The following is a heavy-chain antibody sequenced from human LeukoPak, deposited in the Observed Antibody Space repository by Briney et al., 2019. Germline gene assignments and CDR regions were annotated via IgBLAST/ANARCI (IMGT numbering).Heavy chain of an antibody. CDR3: ARENYYDSSGYSEGMDV. CDR2: MYDSGTT. J-gene: IGHJ6*02. Sequence: SETLSLTCTVSGGSMSNSYLTWVRQPAGKGLEWIGRMYDSGTTNYNPSLRSRVTMSIDTSKNQFSLRLNSVTAADTAVYYCARENYYDSSGYSEGMDVWGQGTTVTVS. V-gene: IGHV4-4*07. CDR1: GGSMSNSY. D-gene: IGHD3-22*01.